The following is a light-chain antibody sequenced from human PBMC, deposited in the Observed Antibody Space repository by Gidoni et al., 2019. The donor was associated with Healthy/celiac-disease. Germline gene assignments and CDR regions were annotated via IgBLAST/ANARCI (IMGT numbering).Light chain of an antibody. CDR1: QSVSSSY. CDR3: QQYGTSPEYT. J-gene: IGKJ2*01. Sequence: EIVLTQSPGTLSLSPGERATLSCRASQSVSSSYLAWYQQKPGQAPRLLIYGASSRATDVPDRFSGSGSGTDFTLTITTLEPEDFAVYYCQQYGTSPEYTFGQGTKLEIK. V-gene: IGKV3-20*01. CDR2: GAS.